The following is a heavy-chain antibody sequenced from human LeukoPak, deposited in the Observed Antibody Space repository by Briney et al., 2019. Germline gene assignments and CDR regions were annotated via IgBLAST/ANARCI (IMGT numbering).Heavy chain of an antibody. CDR2: IRYDGSNK. Sequence: PGGSLRLSCAASGFTFSSYGMHWVRQAPGKGLEWVAFIRYDGSNKYYADSVKGRFTISRDNSKNTLYLQMNSLRAEDTAVYYCAKDFWSGYFRDYYYMDVWAKGPRSPSP. CDR1: GFTFSSYG. J-gene: IGHJ6*03. D-gene: IGHD3-3*01. V-gene: IGHV3-30*02. CDR3: AKDFWSGYFRDYYYMDV.